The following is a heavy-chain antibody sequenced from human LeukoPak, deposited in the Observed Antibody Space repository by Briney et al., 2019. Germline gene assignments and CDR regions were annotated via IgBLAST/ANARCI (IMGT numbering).Heavy chain of an antibody. CDR1: GGSFSGYY. Sequence: SETLSLTCAVYGGSFSGYYWSWIRQPPAKGLEWIGEINHSRSTNYNPSLKSRVTISVDTSKNQFYLKLSSVTAADTAVYYCARTTVTNTKFDYWGQGTLVTVSS. D-gene: IGHD4-17*01. J-gene: IGHJ4*02. CDR2: INHSRST. V-gene: IGHV4-34*01. CDR3: ARTTVTNTKFDY.